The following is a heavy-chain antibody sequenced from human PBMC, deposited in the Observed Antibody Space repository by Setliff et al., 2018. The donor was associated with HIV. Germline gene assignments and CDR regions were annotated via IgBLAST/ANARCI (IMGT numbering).Heavy chain of an antibody. J-gene: IGHJ5*02. D-gene: IGHD2-15*01. CDR3: ARVSRLHPFDP. CDR2: IYYTGIP. Sequence: KPSETLSLTCTVSGTSINSHYWSWIRQTPGKGLQWIGLIYYTGIPTYNPSLEGRITMSVDRSKNQFSLRLTSVTAADTAMYYCARVSRLHPFDPWGQGTLVTVSS. CDR1: GTSINSHY. V-gene: IGHV4-59*11.